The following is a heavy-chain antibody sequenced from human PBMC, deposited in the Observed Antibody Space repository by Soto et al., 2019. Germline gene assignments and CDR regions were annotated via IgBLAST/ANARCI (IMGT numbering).Heavy chain of an antibody. CDR2: IRSYANGGTT. J-gene: IGHJ6*02. Sequence: GGSLRLSCTASGFTFGDYAVSWVRQAPGMGLEWIGFIRSYANGGTTEYAASVRNRFTISRDDSKGVAYLQMNSLKAEDTAVFYCSIAYCSTTSCHYYYGMDVWGPGTAVTVSS. CDR3: SIAYCSTTSCHYYYGMDV. D-gene: IGHD2-2*01. V-gene: IGHV3-49*04. CDR1: GFTFGDYA.